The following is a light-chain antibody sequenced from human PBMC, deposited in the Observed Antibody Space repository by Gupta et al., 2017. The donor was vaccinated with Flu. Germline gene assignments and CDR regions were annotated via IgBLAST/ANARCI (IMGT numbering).Light chain of an antibody. CDR1: QNINDF. Sequence: GDRVTITCRTSQNINDFLNWYQQKPGKAPKLLISGSSSLESGVPSRFSGSGSGTVFTLTISRLQPEDFATYYCQQSVNIPRTFGQGTKV. CDR2: GSS. V-gene: IGKV1-39*01. CDR3: QQSVNIPRT. J-gene: IGKJ1*01.